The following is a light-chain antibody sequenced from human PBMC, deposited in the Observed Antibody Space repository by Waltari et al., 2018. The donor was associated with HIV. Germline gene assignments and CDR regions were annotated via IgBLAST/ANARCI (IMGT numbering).Light chain of an antibody. CDR1: QSVSSKN. V-gene: IGKV3-20*01. CDR2: GAS. Sequence: EIVLTQSPGTLSLSPGERGTLSCRASQSVSSKNLAWYQQKPGQAPRLLIYGASSRVTGIPDRFSGSGSGTDFTLIISRLEPEDFAVYYCQQYDNSPYTFGQGTKLEIK. CDR3: QQYDNSPYT. J-gene: IGKJ2*01.